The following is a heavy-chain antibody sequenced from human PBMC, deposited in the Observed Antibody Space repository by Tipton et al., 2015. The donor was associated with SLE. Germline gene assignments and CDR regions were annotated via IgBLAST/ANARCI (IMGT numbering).Heavy chain of an antibody. D-gene: IGHD2-2*02. CDR3: ARVRGVYCSSTSCYNWYFDL. CDR2: IYTSGST. Sequence: LRLSCTVFGGSISSGSYYWSWIRQPAGKGLEWIGYIYTSGSTNYNPSLKSRVTISVDTSKNQFSLKLSSVTAADTAVYYCARVRGVYCSSTSCYNWYFDLWGRGTLVTVSS. CDR1: GGSISSGSYY. V-gene: IGHV4-61*09. J-gene: IGHJ2*01.